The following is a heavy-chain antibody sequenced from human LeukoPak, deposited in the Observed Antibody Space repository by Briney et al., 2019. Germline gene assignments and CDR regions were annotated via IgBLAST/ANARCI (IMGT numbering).Heavy chain of an antibody. D-gene: IGHD3-9*01. CDR3: ARVLRYFDWFPWAY. CDR1: GYTFTSYA. Sequence: ASVKVSCKASGYTFTSYAMNWVRQAPGQGLEWMGWINTNAGNPTYAQGFTGRFVFSLDTSVGTAYLQISSLKAEDTAVYYCARVLRYFDWFPWAYWGQGTLVTVSS. J-gene: IGHJ4*02. CDR2: INTNAGNP. V-gene: IGHV7-4-1*02.